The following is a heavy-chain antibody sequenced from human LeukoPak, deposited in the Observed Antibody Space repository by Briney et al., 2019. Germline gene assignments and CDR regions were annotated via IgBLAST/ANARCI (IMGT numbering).Heavy chain of an antibody. CDR3: ARGTFSMYSSGWYVGD. CDR2: ISSSGSTT. CDR1: GFTFSDYE. V-gene: IGHV3-48*03. D-gene: IGHD6-19*01. Sequence: GGCLRLSCSASGFTFSDYEMNWVRPAPGKGLDWVSFISSSGSTTDYADSVKGRFTISRDNGKNSLYLQMNSLRAEDTAIYYCARGTFSMYSSGWYVGDWGQGTLVTVSS. J-gene: IGHJ4*02.